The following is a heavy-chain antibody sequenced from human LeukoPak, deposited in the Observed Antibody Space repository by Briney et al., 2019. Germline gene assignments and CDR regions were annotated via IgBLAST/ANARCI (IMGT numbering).Heavy chain of an antibody. CDR1: GFTFSSYA. V-gene: IGHV3-23*01. CDR2: ISGSGGST. Sequence: HPGGSLRLSCAASGFTFSSYAMSWVRQAPGKGLEWVSAISGSGGSTYYADSVKGRFIISRDNSKNTLYLQMNSLRAEDTAVYYCARDLKPAIAATGYYYYGMDVWGQGTTVTVSS. CDR3: ARDLKPAIAATGYYYYGMDV. J-gene: IGHJ6*02. D-gene: IGHD6-13*01.